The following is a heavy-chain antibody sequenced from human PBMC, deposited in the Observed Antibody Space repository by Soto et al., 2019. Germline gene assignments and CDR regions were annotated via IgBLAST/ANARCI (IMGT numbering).Heavy chain of an antibody. CDR1: GYTFTSYY. D-gene: IGHD6-13*01. CDR2: INPSGGST. J-gene: IGHJ6*02. CDR3: AGSIAAAGTRYYYGMDV. Sequence: ASVKVSCKASGYTFTSYYMHWVRQSPGQGLEWMGIINPSGGSTSYAQKFQGRVTMTRDTSTSTVYMELSSLRSEDTAVYYCAGSIAAAGTRYYYGMDVWGQGTTVTVSS. V-gene: IGHV1-46*01.